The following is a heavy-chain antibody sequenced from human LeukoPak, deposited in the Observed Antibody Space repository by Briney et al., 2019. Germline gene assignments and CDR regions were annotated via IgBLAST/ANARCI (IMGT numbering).Heavy chain of an antibody. Sequence: SETLSLTCTVSGGSISSYYWSWIRQPAGKGLEWIGRIYTSGSTNYNPSLKSRVTMSVDTSKNQFSLKLSSVTAADTAVYYCAREGITMIVPTTGYYYYMDVWGKGTTVTVSS. CDR3: AREGITMIVPTTGYYYYMDV. J-gene: IGHJ6*03. V-gene: IGHV4-4*07. CDR2: IYTSGST. D-gene: IGHD3-22*01. CDR1: GGSISSYY.